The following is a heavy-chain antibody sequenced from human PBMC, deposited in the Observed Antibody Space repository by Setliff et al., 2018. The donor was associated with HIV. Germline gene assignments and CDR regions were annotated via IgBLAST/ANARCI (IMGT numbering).Heavy chain of an antibody. CDR1: GGTFGSYA. CDR3: ARGHSHGYGYSGSYGPFDI. D-gene: IGHD1-26*01. V-gene: IGHV1-69*05. Sequence: VKVSCKASGGTFGSYAINWVRQAPGQGLEWMGGIIPMFGTLNFAQKFQGRVTITTDESTSTAYMELNSLRSEDTAVYYCARGHSHGYGYSGSYGPFDIWGQGTMVTVSS. J-gene: IGHJ3*02. CDR2: IIPMFGTL.